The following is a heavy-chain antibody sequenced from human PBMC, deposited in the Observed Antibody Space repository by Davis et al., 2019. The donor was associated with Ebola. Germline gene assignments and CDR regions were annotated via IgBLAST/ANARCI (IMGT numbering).Heavy chain of an antibody. J-gene: IGHJ5*02. CDR2: IYYSGST. D-gene: IGHD3-3*01. CDR1: GGSISSYY. V-gene: IGHV4-59*01. CDR3: ARGRDFWSA. Sequence: SETLSLTCTVPGGSISSYYWSWIRQPPGKGLEWIGYIYYSGSTNYNPSLKSRVTISVDTSKNQFSLKLSSVTAADTAVYYCARGRDFWSAWGQGTLVTVSS.